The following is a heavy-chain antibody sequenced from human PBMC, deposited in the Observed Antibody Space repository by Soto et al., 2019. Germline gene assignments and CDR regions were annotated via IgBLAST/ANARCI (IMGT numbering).Heavy chain of an antibody. CDR3: ARDTHDSSADSDY. V-gene: IGHV3-48*02. D-gene: IGHD3-10*01. J-gene: IGHJ4*02. CDR1: GFTFRSFA. CDR2: ISSSGGAM. Sequence: EVQLVESGGALAQPGKSLRLSCAASGFTFRSFAVNWVRQAPGKGLEWISHISSSGGAMHYADYVRGRFTISRDNAKNSVYLQMNSLKDEDTAVYYCARDTHDSSADSDYWGQGTLVTVSS.